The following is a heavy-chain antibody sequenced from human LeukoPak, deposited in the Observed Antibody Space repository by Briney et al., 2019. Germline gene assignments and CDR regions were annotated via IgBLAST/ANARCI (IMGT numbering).Heavy chain of an antibody. Sequence: SQTLSPTCTVSGGSLSSGGYYWSWIRQHPGKGLEWIGYIYYSGSTYYNPSLKSRVTISVDTSKNQFSLKLSSVTAADTAVYYCAREGLYFDWNWFDPWGQGTLVTVSS. CDR2: IYYSGST. J-gene: IGHJ5*02. CDR1: GGSLSSGGYY. D-gene: IGHD3-9*01. V-gene: IGHV4-31*03. CDR3: AREGLYFDWNWFDP.